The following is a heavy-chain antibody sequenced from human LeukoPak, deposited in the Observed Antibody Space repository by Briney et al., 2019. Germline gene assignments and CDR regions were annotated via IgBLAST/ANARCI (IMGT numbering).Heavy chain of an antibody. CDR1: GGTLSSYA. J-gene: IGHJ4*02. CDR3: AAQSGSSITLDY. D-gene: IGHD1-26*01. Sequence: SVKVSCKASGGTLSSYASSWVRQAPGQGLEWMGGVIPIFGTANYAQKFQGRVTITTDESTSTAYMELSSLRSEDTAVYYCAAQSGSSITLDYWGQGTLVTVSS. CDR2: VIPIFGTA. V-gene: IGHV1-69*05.